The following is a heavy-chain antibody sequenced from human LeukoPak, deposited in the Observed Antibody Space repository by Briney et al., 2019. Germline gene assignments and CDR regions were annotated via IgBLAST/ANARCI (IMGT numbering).Heavy chain of an antibody. Sequence: SETLSLTCAVYGGSFSGYYWSWIRQPPGKGLEWIGEINHSGSTNYNPPLKSRVTISVDTSKNQFSLKLSSVTAADTAVYYCARVVRIFGVVIRSRSGDYFDYWGQGTLVTVSS. D-gene: IGHD3-3*01. V-gene: IGHV4-34*01. J-gene: IGHJ4*02. CDR2: INHSGST. CDR3: ARVVRIFGVVIRSRSGDYFDY. CDR1: GGSFSGYY.